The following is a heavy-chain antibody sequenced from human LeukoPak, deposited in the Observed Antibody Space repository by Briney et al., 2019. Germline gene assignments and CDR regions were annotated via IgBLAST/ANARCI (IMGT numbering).Heavy chain of an antibody. CDR3: AELGITMIGGV. CDR1: GFTFSSYS. CDR2: ISSSSSYI. D-gene: IGHD3-10*02. J-gene: IGHJ6*04. V-gene: IGHV3-21*01. Sequence: GGSLRLSCAASGFTFSSYSMNWVRQAPGNGLEWVSSISSSSSYIYYADSVKGRFTISRDNAKNSLYLQMNSLRAEDTAVYYCAELGITMIGGVWGKGTTVTICS.